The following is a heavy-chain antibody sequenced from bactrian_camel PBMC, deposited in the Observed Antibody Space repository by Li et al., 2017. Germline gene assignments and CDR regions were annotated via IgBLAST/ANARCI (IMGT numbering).Heavy chain of an antibody. D-gene: IGHD2*01. J-gene: IGHJ4*01. CDR2: IGGDGSA. CDR3: TVELGCHGTYCSPGCSGYNI. Sequence: HVQLVESGGGSVQAGGSLRLSCAASGYTSSSRCMGWFRQAPGKAREGVAVIGGDGSATYADSVKGRFTISQDNDKNTVYLQMDSLKPEDTAIYYCTVELGCHGTYCSPGCSGYNIWGQGTQVTVS. CDR1: GYTSSSRC. V-gene: IGHV3S53*01.